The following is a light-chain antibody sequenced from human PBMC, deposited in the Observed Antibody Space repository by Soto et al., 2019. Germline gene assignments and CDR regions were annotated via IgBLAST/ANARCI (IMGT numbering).Light chain of an antibody. CDR1: QSLLHSNGYNY. CDR2: LGS. J-gene: IGKJ2*01. V-gene: IGKV2-28*01. CDR3: MQALQTPGN. Sequence: DIVMTQSPLSLPVTPGEPASISCRSSQSLLHSNGYNYLDWYLQKPGQSPQLLIYLGSNRASGVPDRFSGGGSGTDFTMKISRVEAEDVGVYYCMQALQTPGNFGQGTKMEIK.